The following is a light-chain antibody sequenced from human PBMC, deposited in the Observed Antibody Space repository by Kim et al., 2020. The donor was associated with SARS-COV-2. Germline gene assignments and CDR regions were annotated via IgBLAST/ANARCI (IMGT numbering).Light chain of an antibody. CDR3: HKYNSAPLT. CDR2: AAS. Sequence: DIQMTQSPSSLSASIGDRVTITCRASQGIINYLAWYQQKPGKPPNLLIYAASTLRSGVPSRFGGSGSGTDFTLTISSLQPEDVATYYCHKYNSAPLTFGGGTKVDIK. V-gene: IGKV1-27*01. J-gene: IGKJ4*01. CDR1: QGIINY.